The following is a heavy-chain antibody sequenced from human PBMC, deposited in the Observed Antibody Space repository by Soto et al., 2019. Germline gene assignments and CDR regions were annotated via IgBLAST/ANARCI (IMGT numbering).Heavy chain of an antibody. CDR1: GGTFSSYA. D-gene: IGHD1-26*01. V-gene: IGHV1-69*12. CDR3: ATSPRGRGYYYGMDV. CDR2: IIPIFGTA. J-gene: IGHJ6*02. Sequence: QVQLVQSGAEVKKPGSSVKVSCKASGGTFSSYAISWVRQAPGQGLEWMGGIIPIFGTANYARKFQGRVTITADESTSPAYTEMSSLRSEDTAVYYCATSPRGRGYYYGMDVWGQGTTVTVAS.